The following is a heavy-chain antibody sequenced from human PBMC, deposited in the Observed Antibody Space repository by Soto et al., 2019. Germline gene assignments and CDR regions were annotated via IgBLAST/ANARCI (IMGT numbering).Heavy chain of an antibody. CDR3: AIDSGIPVVWAYFFYY. CDR2: ISGYNGNT. CDR1: GYTFTDYG. D-gene: IGHD1-26*01. J-gene: IGHJ4*02. Sequence: QVQLVQSGAEVKKPGASVKVSCKASGYTFTDYGISWVRQAPGQGLEWMGWISGYNGNTDYAQNFQGRVTMTTDTTTGTAYMELRRLTSYDTAIFFCAIDSGIPVVWAYFFYYWCQGTLVTVSS. V-gene: IGHV1-18*01.